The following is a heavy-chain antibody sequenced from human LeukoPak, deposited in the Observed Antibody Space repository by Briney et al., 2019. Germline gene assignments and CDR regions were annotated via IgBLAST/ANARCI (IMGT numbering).Heavy chain of an antibody. J-gene: IGHJ4*02. V-gene: IGHV4-59*08. CDR1: GGSISVYY. Sequence: SETLSLTCTVSGGSISVYYWGWIRQPPGKGLEWIAYIYYSGSANYNPPLQSRVTISVDTSKSQFSLKLNSVTAADTAVYYCARQNFYDSGAYYGLYYFDYWGQGTLVTVSS. CDR2: IYYSGSA. CDR3: ARQNFYDSGAYYGLYYFDY. D-gene: IGHD3-22*01.